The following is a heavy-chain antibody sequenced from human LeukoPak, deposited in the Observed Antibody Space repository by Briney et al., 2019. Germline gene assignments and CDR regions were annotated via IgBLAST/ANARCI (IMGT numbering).Heavy chain of an antibody. V-gene: IGHV6-1*01. CDR1: GHSVSTNGAA. CDR2: THYRSKWYN. J-gene: IGHJ6*02. CDR3: ARGQSSYYAMDV. Sequence: SQTLSLTCAISGHSVSTNGAAWNWIRQSPSRGLEWLGRTHYRSKWYNDYAVSVKSRITINPDTSKNQFSLQLTSVTPKDTAVYYCARGQSSYYAMDVWGQGTTVTVSS.